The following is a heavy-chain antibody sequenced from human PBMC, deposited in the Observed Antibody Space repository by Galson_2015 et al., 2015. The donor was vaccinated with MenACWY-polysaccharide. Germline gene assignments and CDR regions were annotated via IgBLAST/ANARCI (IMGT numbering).Heavy chain of an antibody. J-gene: IGHJ4*02. D-gene: IGHD3-22*01. V-gene: IGHV3-23*01. CDR2: MSGRRGYT. Sequence: SLRLSCAASGFDFSSYPMSWVRQAPGKGLEWVSTMSGRRGYTYYADSVKGRFTISRDNSKNTLYLQMNNLRADDTAIYSCATHPKGTDSRWYDCWGQGTLVTVSS. CDR1: GFDFSSYP. CDR3: ATHPKGTDSRWYDC.